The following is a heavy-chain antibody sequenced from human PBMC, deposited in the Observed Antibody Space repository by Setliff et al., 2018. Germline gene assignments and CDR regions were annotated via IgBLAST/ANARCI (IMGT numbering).Heavy chain of an antibody. V-gene: IGHV4-39*01. CDR1: HGSISSGNYF. J-gene: IGHJ6*03. Sequence: ETLSLTCTVSHGSISSGNYFWGWIRQPPGKGLEWMGSIFYTGSTYYSPSLKSRVTMSIDTSKNQFSLNLNSVTAADTAVYYCARQPYSTTYYYYYYYMDVWGKGTTVTVSS. D-gene: IGHD6-13*01. CDR3: ARQPYSTTYYYYYYYMDV. CDR2: IFYTGST.